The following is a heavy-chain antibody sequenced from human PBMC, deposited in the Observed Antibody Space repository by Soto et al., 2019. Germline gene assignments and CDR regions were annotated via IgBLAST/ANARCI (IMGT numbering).Heavy chain of an antibody. D-gene: IGHD6-13*01. CDR2: IYYSGST. CDR1: GGSITSSSYY. Sequence: SETLSLTCTVSGGSITSSSYYWGWIRQPPGKGLEWIGSIYYSGSTYYNPSLKSRVTISVDTSKNQFSLKVSSVTGADTAVYYCARVFSDSSSFFDPWGQGTLVTVSS. V-gene: IGHV4-39*07. J-gene: IGHJ5*02. CDR3: ARVFSDSSSFFDP.